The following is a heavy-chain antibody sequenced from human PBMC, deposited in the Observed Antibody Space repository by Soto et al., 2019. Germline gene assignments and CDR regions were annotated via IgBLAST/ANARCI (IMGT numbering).Heavy chain of an antibody. CDR1: GCSLSRGDYY. CDR3: ARVVRFCSSPSCRGRNWFDP. J-gene: IGHJ5*02. Sequence: TLSLTCSGSGCSLSRGDYYWSWLRPPPGKGLEWIGYMFYVGATYYNPSLKSRVTISVDTSKNQFSLKLSSVTAADTAVYHCARVVRFCSSPSCRGRNWFDPWGQGTRVNVSA. D-gene: IGHD2-2*01. CDR2: MFYVGAT. V-gene: IGHV4-30-4*01.